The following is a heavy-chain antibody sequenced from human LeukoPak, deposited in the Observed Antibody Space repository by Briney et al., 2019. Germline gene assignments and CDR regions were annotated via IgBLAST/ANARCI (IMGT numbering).Heavy chain of an antibody. J-gene: IGHJ6*03. D-gene: IGHD3-22*01. CDR3: AKPYDSSGYYLRPYYMDV. V-gene: IGHV3-23*01. CDR1: GSGFIFSNYG. Sequence: GGSLRLSCAASGSGFIFSNYGMRWVRQAPGKGLEWVSAISGSGGSTYYADSVKGRFTISRDNSKNTLYLQMNSLRAEDTAVYYCAKPYDSSGYYLRPYYMDVWGKGTTVTVSS. CDR2: ISGSGGST.